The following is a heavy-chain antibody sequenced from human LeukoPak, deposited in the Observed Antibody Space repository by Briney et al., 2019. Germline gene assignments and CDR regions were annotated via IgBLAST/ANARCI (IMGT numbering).Heavy chain of an antibody. CDR2: IYYSGIT. Sequence: PSETLSLTCAVSGGSISNYHWNWIRQPPGKGLEWIGYIYYSGITNYNPSLKSRVTISVDTSKNQFSLKLSSVTAADTAVYYCAREAYYYDSSGSIRTFDYWGPGTLVTVSS. D-gene: IGHD3-22*01. V-gene: IGHV4-59*01. CDR3: AREAYYYDSSGSIRTFDY. CDR1: GGSISNYH. J-gene: IGHJ4*02.